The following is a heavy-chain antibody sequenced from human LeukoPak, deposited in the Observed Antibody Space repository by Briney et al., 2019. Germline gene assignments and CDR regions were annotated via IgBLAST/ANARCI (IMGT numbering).Heavy chain of an antibody. CDR2: INSDGSAT. CDR3: TRDHGLDV. J-gene: IGHJ6*02. V-gene: IGHV3-74*01. CDR1: GFTFSSYW. Sequence: GGSLRLSCAASGFTFSSYWMSWFRQAPGKGLMWVSQINSDGSATSCADPVKGRCTISRDNAKNMLYLEMNSLRVEDTAVYFCTRDHGLDVWGQGTTVTVSS.